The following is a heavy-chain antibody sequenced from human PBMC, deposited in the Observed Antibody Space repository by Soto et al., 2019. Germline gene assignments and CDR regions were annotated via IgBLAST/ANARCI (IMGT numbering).Heavy chain of an antibody. V-gene: IGHV4-30-2*01. Sequence: QLQLQESGSGLVKPSQTLSLTCAVSGGSISSGGYSCNWIRQPPGKGLEWIGYIYHSGSTYNNPGPKRXVXTXVXXSKHQLSLQLSCVTAADTAVYYCARGVTTVPTVDYWGQGTLVTVSS. CDR2: IYHSGST. J-gene: IGHJ4*02. D-gene: IGHD4-17*01. CDR1: GGSISSGGYS. CDR3: ARGVTTVPTVDY.